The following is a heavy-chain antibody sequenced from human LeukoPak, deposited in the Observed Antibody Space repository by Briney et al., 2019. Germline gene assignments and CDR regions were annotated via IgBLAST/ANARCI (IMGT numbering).Heavy chain of an antibody. Sequence: PGRSLRLSCAASGFTFDDYAMHWVRQAPGKGLEWVSGISWNSGSIGYADSVKGRFTISRDNAKNSLYLQMNSLRAEDTALYYCAKVGPQYYDILTGYFDYWGQGTLVTVSS. CDR3: AKVGPQYYDILTGYFDY. CDR1: GFTFDDYA. J-gene: IGHJ4*02. V-gene: IGHV3-9*01. D-gene: IGHD3-9*01. CDR2: ISWNSGSI.